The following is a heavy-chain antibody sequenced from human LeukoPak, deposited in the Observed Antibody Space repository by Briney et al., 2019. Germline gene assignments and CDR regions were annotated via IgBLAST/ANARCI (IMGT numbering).Heavy chain of an antibody. V-gene: IGHV3-23*01. Sequence: GGSLRLSCEASGFTFSAYAMTWVRQAPGKGLEWVSSIGSVNKPHYSESVKGRFAISRDNSKNTLFLQLHNLRVEDTALYYCARDLHYYVVMDVWDQGTTVTVSS. CDR1: GFTFSAYA. D-gene: IGHD3-10*02. CDR2: IGSVNKP. J-gene: IGHJ6*02. CDR3: ARDLHYYVVMDV.